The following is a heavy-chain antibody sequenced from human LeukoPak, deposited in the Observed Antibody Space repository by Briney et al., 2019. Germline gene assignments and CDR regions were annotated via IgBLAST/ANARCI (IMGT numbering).Heavy chain of an antibody. Sequence: ASVKVSCKASGYTFTSYGISWVRQAPGQGLEWMGWISAYNGNTNYAQKLQGRVTMTTDTSTSTAYMGLRSLRSDDTAVYYCARETRSMVMFDYWGQGTLVTVSS. CDR3: ARETRSMVMFDY. CDR1: GYTFTSYG. J-gene: IGHJ4*02. V-gene: IGHV1-18*01. D-gene: IGHD2-8*01. CDR2: ISAYNGNT.